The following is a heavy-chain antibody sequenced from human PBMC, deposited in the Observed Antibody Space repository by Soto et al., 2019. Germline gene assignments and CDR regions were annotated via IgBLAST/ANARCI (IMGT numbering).Heavy chain of an antibody. CDR2: IIPILGIA. Sequence: QVQLVQSGAEVKKPGSSVKVSCKASGGTFSSYTIGWVRQAPGQGLEWMGRIIPILGIANYAQKFQGRVTITADKSTSTAYMELSSLRSEDTAVYYCASQRNAEYYYMDVWGKGTTVTVSS. V-gene: IGHV1-69*02. CDR3: ASQRNAEYYYMDV. CDR1: GGTFSSYT. J-gene: IGHJ6*03.